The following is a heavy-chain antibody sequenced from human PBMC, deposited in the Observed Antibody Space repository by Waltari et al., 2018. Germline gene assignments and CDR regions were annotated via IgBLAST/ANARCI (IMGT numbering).Heavy chain of an antibody. V-gene: IGHV1-18*01. J-gene: IGHJ4*02. D-gene: IGHD2-15*01. CDR2: ISAFNGKT. CDR1: GYTFTDYG. CDR3: ARSGVVAAANRIDY. Sequence: QVQLVQSGAEVKKPGASVRVSCKASGYTFTDYGITWVRQAPGQGLEWLGWISAFNGKTNYAQRLQGRVTMTIDTSTSTAYMDRGSRRSDDAAGYYWARSGVVAAANRIDYWGQGTLVTVSS.